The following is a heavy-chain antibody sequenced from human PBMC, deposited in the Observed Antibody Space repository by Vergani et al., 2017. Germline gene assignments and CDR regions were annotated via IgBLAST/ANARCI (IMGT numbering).Heavy chain of an antibody. V-gene: IGHV1-69*02. CDR3: ARAGADYKEYMDV. D-gene: IGHD4-11*01. CDR1: GGTFSSYT. Sequence: QVQLVQSGAEVKKPGSSVKVSCKASGGTFSSYTISWVRQAPGQGLEWMGRIIPILGIANYAQKFQGRVTITADKSTSTAYMELSRLRSDDTAVYYCARAGADYKEYMDVWGKGTTVTVSS. J-gene: IGHJ6*03. CDR2: IIPILGIA.